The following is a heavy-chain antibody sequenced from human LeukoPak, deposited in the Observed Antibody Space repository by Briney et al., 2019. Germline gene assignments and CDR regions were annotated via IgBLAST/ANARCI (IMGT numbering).Heavy chain of an antibody. V-gene: IGHV1-18*01. CDR2: ISPYNGNT. CDR1: GYTFITYS. J-gene: IGHJ4*02. CDR3: ARDPRSGVLDY. D-gene: IGHD2-15*01. Sequence: ASVKVSCKASGYTFITYSMSWVRQAPGQGLEWMGWISPYNGNTNYAQKFQGRVTMMTDKSTSTAYMELRTLRSGDTAVYFCARDPRSGVLDYWGQGTLVTVSS.